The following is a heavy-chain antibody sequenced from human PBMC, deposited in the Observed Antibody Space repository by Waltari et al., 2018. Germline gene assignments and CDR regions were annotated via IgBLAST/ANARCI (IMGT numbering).Heavy chain of an antibody. CDR1: DGSFSGYF. CDR2: INRDGSN. CDR3: ARVGDYHGSGRFGLDV. J-gene: IGHJ6*02. V-gene: IGHV4-34*01. D-gene: IGHD3-10*01. Sequence: QVQLQQWGAGLLKPSETLSLTCAVYDGSFSGYFWSWIRQSPGKGLEWIGQINRDGSNLYNPSLKGRVAMSVDTLKSQISLMLTSVTAADAAVYYCARVGDYHGSGRFGLDVWGQGTRVTVSS.